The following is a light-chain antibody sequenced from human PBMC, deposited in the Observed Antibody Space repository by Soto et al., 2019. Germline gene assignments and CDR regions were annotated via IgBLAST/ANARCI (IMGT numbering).Light chain of an antibody. CDR3: TSYSSSTTHVV. CDR2: DVT. J-gene: IGLJ2*01. CDR1: SSDIGGFNY. V-gene: IGLV2-14*03. Sequence: QSALPQPASVSGSPGRSVTISCTGSSSDIGGFNYVSWYQHLPGRAPKLIIYDVTNRPSGISYRFSASKSGGTASLTISGLQAEDEGYYYCTSYSSSTTHVVFGGGTQVTVL.